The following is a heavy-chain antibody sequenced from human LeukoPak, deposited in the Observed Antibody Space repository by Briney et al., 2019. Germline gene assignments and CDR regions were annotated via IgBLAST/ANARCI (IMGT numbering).Heavy chain of an antibody. D-gene: IGHD3-22*01. J-gene: IGHJ3*02. CDR1: GVSIRSSH. CDR3: ARGYHDNSGYSNAFDI. CDR2: IYYTGST. Sequence: PSETLSLTCSVSGVSIRSSHWSWIRQPPGKGLEWIAFIYYTGSTNYNPSLKGRVTVSADTSKNQFSLKLTSVTAADTAIYYCARGYHDNSGYSNAFDIWGQGTMVTVSS. V-gene: IGHV4-59*01.